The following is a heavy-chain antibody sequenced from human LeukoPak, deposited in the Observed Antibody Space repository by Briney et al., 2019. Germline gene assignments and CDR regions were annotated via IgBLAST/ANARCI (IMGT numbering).Heavy chain of an antibody. V-gene: IGHV1-46*01. Sequence: ASVKVSCKASGYTFTSYGISWVRQAPGQGLEWMGIINPSGGFTSYAQKLQGRVTVTRDMSTSTVYMELSNLRSEDTAVYYCARAQYSSGWYPEIAFDIWGQGTMVTVSS. J-gene: IGHJ3*02. CDR1: GYTFTSYG. CDR3: ARAQYSSGWYPEIAFDI. CDR2: INPSGGFT. D-gene: IGHD6-19*01.